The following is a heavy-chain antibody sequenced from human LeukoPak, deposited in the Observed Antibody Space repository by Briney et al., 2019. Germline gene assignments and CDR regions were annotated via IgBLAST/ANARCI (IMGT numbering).Heavy chain of an antibody. D-gene: IGHD3-3*01. J-gene: IGHJ4*02. V-gene: IGHV1-2*02. CDR3: ARGTYYDFWSGPPRDY. Sequence: ASVKVSCKASGYTFTGYYIHWVRQAPRQRLEWMGWINPDSGGTNYAQKFQGRVTMTRDTSISTAYMELSRLRSDDTAVYYCARGTYYDFWSGPPRDYWGQGTLVTVSS. CDR1: GYTFTGYY. CDR2: INPDSGGT.